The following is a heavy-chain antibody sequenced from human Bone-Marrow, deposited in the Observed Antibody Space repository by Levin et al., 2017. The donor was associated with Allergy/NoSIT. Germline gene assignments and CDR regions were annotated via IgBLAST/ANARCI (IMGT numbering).Heavy chain of an antibody. CDR2: IAGGDGTT. J-gene: IGHJ4*02. CDR1: GFTINSYI. V-gene: IGHV3-23*01. Sequence: LSLTCAASGFTINSYIMTWVRQAPGKGLEWVSAIAGGDGTTFYADSVKGRFTISRDDSKNTLFLQMDSLRDDDTAVYFCARRSSPRGGWIDYWGQGTLVTVSS. CDR3: ARRSSPRGGWIDY. D-gene: IGHD5-24*01.